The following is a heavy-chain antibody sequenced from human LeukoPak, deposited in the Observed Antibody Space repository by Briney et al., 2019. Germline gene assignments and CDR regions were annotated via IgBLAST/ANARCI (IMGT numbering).Heavy chain of an antibody. CDR2: INHSGST. J-gene: IGHJ4*02. D-gene: IGHD1-14*01. Sequence: SETLSLTCAVYGGSFSGYYWSWIRQPPGKGLEWIGEINHSGSTNYNPSLKSRVTISVDTSKNQFSLKLSPVIAADTAVYYCARGGRDSGYWGQGTLVTVSS. CDR1: GGSFSGYY. CDR3: ARGGRDSGY. V-gene: IGHV4-34*01.